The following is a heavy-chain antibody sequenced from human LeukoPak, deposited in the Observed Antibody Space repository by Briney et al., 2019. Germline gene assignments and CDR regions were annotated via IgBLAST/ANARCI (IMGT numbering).Heavy chain of an antibody. V-gene: IGHV3-66*02. J-gene: IGHJ4*02. D-gene: IGHD3-22*01. Sequence: GGSLRLSCAASGFTISSYYMAWVRQAPGKGLEWVSVIYHSGNTDYADSVKGRFTISRDNSKNTLYLQMNSLRAEDTAVYYCAKSPYDSSGYYSYYFDYWGQGTLVTVSS. CDR3: AKSPYDSSGYYSYYFDY. CDR1: GFTISSYY. CDR2: IYHSGNT.